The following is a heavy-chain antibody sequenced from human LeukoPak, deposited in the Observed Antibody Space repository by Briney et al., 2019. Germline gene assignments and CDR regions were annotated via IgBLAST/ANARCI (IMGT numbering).Heavy chain of an antibody. CDR2: IYYSGST. Sequence: SETLSLTCTVSGGSISSSSYYWGWIRQPPGKGLEWIGSIYYSGSTYYNPSLKSRVTISVDTSKNQFSLKLSSVTAADTAVYYCASLCIAAAGTDFDYWGQGTLVTVSS. J-gene: IGHJ4*02. V-gene: IGHV4-39*07. D-gene: IGHD6-13*01. CDR1: GGSISSSSYY. CDR3: ASLCIAAAGTDFDY.